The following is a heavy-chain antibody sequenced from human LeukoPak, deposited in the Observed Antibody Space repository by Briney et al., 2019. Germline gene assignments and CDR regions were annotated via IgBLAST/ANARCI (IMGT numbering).Heavy chain of an antibody. CDR2: IYHSGST. J-gene: IGHJ4*02. V-gene: IGHV4-38-2*01. Sequence: SETLSLTCAVSGNSLSSGYYWGGIRQTLGKGLEWIGSIYHSGSTYYNPSLKSRVTISVDTSKNQFSLNLRSVTAADTAVYYCAGQYDSSAYFFYWGQGTLVTVSS. D-gene: IGHD3-22*01. CDR1: GNSLSSGYY. CDR3: AGQYDSSAYFFY.